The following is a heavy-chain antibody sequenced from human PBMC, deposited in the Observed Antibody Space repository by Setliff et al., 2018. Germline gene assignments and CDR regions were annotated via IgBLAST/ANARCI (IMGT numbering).Heavy chain of an antibody. Sequence: KPSETLSLTCTVSGDSISSGSYYWTWIRQPAGKGLEWIGHFHTGGSTNYNRSLRSRVSISVDTSKNQFPLKLSSVTAADTATYYCARAGPTVTFFRVLVISWWDPWGQGSLVTVSS. V-gene: IGHV4-61*09. J-gene: IGHJ5*02. CDR2: FHTGGST. CDR3: ARAGPTVTFFRVLVISWWDP. CDR1: GDSISSGSYY. D-gene: IGHD3-3*01.